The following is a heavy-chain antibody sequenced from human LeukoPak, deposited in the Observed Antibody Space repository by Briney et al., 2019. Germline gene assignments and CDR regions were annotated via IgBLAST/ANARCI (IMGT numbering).Heavy chain of an antibody. CDR3: ARGVSGTGPDI. D-gene: IGHD5/OR15-5a*01. V-gene: IGHV3-74*01. J-gene: IGHJ3*02. Sequence: PGGSLRLSCAASGFTFSSYWMHWVRQAPGKGLVWVSRIKTDGSCTDYADSVKGRFTISRDNAKNTMYLQMNSLRAEDTAVYYCARGVSGTGPDIWGLGTMVTVSS. CDR2: IKTDGSCT. CDR1: GFTFSSYW.